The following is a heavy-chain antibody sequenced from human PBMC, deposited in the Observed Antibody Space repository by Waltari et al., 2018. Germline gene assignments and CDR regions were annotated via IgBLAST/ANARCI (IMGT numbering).Heavy chain of an antibody. D-gene: IGHD6-19*01. V-gene: IGHV3-21*01. CDR1: GFACSTYR. CDR3: ARGDGSSGLDY. Sequence: ELQLVESGGGLVKPGGSLRLSCAAAGFACSTYRMNWVRKAPGKELEWFSFISSSTSYINYADSVRGRFIISRDNARNSLYLQMNSLRADDTAVYYCARGDGSSGLDYWGQGILVTVSS. J-gene: IGHJ4*02. CDR2: ISSSTSYI.